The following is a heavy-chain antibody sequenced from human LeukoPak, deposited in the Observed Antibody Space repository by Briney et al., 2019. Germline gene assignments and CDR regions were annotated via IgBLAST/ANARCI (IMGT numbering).Heavy chain of an antibody. D-gene: IGHD3-22*01. Sequence: SETLSLTCTVSGGSISIYYWSWVRQPPGKGLEWIGYIYYSGSTNYNPSLKSRVTISVDTSKNQFSLKLSSVTAADTAVYYCARGRRSQYYYDSSGYGHFDYWGQGTLVTVSS. CDR2: IYYSGST. CDR1: GGSISIYY. V-gene: IGHV4-59*12. J-gene: IGHJ4*02. CDR3: ARGRRSQYYYDSSGYGHFDY.